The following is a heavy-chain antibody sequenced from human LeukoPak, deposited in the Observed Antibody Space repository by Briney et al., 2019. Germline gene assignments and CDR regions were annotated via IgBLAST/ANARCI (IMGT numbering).Heavy chain of an antibody. CDR2: TTGGGGVT. CDR3: AKVKYSSVWYYFDY. J-gene: IGHJ4*02. D-gene: IGHD6-19*01. CDR1: GFTFSSYA. Sequence: GGSLRLSCVASGFTFSSYAMSWVRQAPGKGLEWVSVTTGGGGVTYYADSVKGRFTISRDNSKDTLYLQMNSLRAEDTAVYYCAKVKYSSVWYYFDYWGQGTLVTVSS. V-gene: IGHV3-23*01.